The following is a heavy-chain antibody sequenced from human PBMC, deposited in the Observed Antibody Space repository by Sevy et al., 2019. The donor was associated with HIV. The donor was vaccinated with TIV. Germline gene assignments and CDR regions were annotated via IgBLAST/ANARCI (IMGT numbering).Heavy chain of an antibody. D-gene: IGHD2-21*02. CDR3: ATKGGGGDNTAYRPFGP. CDR2: INPKSGDK. J-gene: IGHJ5*02. V-gene: IGHV1-2*02. Sequence: ASVKVSCKASGYTFTDYYIHWVRQAPGQGLEWMGWINPKSGDKKYAQKFQGRVTMTRDTSISSAYMELSSLISDDTAVYYCATKGGGGDNTAYRPFGPWGQGTLVTVSS. CDR1: GYTFTDYY.